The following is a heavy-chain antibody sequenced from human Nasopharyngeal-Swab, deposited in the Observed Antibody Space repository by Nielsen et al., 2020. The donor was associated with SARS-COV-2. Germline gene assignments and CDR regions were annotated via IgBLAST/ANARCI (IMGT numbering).Heavy chain of an antibody. CDR3: ARVEEYYYGSGSLSDN. D-gene: IGHD3-10*01. Sequence: RQSPGKGLEWVSFISSSGSHKYYADSMKGRFTISRDNAKSSLYLQLSSLRAEDTAVYYCARVEEYYYGSGSLSDNWGQGTLVTVSS. CDR2: ISSSGSHK. J-gene: IGHJ4*02. V-gene: IGHV3-21*01.